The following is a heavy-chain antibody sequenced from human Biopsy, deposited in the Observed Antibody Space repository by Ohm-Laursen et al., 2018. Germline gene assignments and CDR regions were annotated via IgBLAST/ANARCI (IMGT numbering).Heavy chain of an antibody. V-gene: IGHV4-4*07. CDR3: ARDEGLLRAFDI. D-gene: IGHD1-26*01. J-gene: IGHJ3*02. Sequence: GTLSLTCTVSCGSISGHFWSWVRQPAGKGLEWIGRIYSNGNTNYNPSLKSRVSMSVDTSKNHFSLNLTSVTAADTAMYYCARDEGLLRAFDIWGQGTLGTVSS. CDR1: CGSISGHF. CDR2: IYSNGNT.